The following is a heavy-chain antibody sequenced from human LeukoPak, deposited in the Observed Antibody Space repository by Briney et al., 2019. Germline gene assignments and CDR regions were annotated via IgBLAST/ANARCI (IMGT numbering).Heavy chain of an antibody. CDR3: ARRGGSGRSFDY. J-gene: IGHJ4*02. V-gene: IGHV4-61*01. D-gene: IGHD3-10*01. CDR1: GGSVSSGSYY. CDR2: IYYSGST. Sequence: SETLSLTCTVSGGSVSSGSYYWSWIRQPPGKGLEWIGYIYYSGSTNYNPSLKSRVTMSVDTSQNQFSLKLSSATAADTAVYYCARRGGSGRSFDYWGQGTLVTISS.